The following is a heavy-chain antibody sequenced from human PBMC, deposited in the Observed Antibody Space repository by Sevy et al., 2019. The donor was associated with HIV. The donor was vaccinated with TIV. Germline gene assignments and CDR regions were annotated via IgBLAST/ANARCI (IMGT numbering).Heavy chain of an antibody. D-gene: IGHD4-17*01. CDR2: ISYDGNDN. CDR1: GFAFSNYYA. Sequence: GGCLRLSCAASGFAFSNYYAMYWVRQAPGKGLKWVALISYDGNDNYYADSGKGRFTISRDNLKNPLYLQMNGLAAEDTDLYYCARPRANYVDNYFFYALDVWGQGTTVTVSS. CDR3: ARPRANYVDNYFFYALDV. V-gene: IGHV3-30-3*01. J-gene: IGHJ6*02.